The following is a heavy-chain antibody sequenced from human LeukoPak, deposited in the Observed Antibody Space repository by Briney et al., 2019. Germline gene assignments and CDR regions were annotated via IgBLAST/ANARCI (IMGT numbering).Heavy chain of an antibody. D-gene: IGHD3-10*01. J-gene: IGHJ4*02. Sequence: EASVKVSCKVSGYTLTELSMHWVRQAPGKGLEWMGGFDPEDGKTIYAQKFQGRVTMTEDTSTDTAYMELSSLRSEDTAVYYCATDNYYGSGSYYRFDYWGQGTLVTVSS. CDR3: ATDNYYGSGSYYRFDY. CDR2: FDPEDGKT. CDR1: GYTLTELS. V-gene: IGHV1-24*01.